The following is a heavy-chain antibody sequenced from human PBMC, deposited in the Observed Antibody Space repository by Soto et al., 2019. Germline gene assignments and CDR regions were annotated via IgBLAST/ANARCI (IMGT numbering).Heavy chain of an antibody. CDR2: ISYDGSNK. D-gene: IGHD5-18*01. CDR1: GFTFSSYG. V-gene: IGHV3-30*18. Sequence: VQLVESGGGVVQPGRSLRLSCAASGFTFSSYGMHWVRQAPGKGLEWVAVISYDGSNKYYADSGKGRFTISRDNSKNTLYLQMNSLRAEDTAVYYCAKGDTILGYSYGIDYWGQGTLVTVSS. CDR3: AKGDTILGYSYGIDY. J-gene: IGHJ4*02.